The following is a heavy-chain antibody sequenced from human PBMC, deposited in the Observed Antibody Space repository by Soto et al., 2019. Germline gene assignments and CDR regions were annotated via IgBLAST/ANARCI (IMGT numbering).Heavy chain of an antibody. CDR3: AKDSIPYSSSYDLDH. CDR2: MTATGVSI. J-gene: IGHJ4*02. D-gene: IGHD6-6*01. CDR1: GFSFSGYA. Sequence: EVQLLESGGGLVQPGGSLRLSCVASGFSFSGYAMSWVRQAPGKGLVWVSSMTATGVSIYYADSVRGRFTISRDNSKHTLYLQMSSLRAEDTARYYCAKDSIPYSSSYDLDHWGRGALVTVSS. V-gene: IGHV3-23*01.